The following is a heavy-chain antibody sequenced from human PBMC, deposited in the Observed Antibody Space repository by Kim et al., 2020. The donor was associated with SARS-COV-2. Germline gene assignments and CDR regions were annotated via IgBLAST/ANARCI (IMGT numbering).Heavy chain of an antibody. CDR3: ARGDNHYYHSAAFDY. CDR1: GGSISSSSYY. CDR2: IYYSGST. Sequence: SETLSLTCTVSGGSISSSSYYWGWIRQPPGKGLEWIGSIYYSGSTYYNPSLKSRVTISVDTSKNQFSLKLSSVTAADTAVYYCARGDNHYYHSAAFDYWG. D-gene: IGHD3-22*01. J-gene: IGHJ4*01. V-gene: IGHV4-39*07.